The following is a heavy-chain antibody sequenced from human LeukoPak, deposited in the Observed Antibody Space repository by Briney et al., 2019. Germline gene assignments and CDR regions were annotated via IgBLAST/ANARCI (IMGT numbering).Heavy chain of an antibody. D-gene: IGHD1-26*01. V-gene: IGHV4-4*02. CDR1: GGSISSSNW. CDR2: IYHSGST. J-gene: IGHJ4*02. CDR3: ARSNIVGANGEFDY. Sequence: SETLSLTCAVSGGSISSSNWWSWVRQPPGQGLEWIGEIYHSGSTNYNPSLKSRVTISVDKSKNQFSLKLSSVTAAGTAVYYCARSNIVGANGEFDYWGQGTLVTVSS.